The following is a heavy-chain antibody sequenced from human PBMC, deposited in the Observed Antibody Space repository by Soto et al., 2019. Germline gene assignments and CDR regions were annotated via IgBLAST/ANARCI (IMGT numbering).Heavy chain of an antibody. D-gene: IGHD3-9*01. V-gene: IGHV1-2*04. CDR3: ARGGYDILLDYYYYGMDV. CDR1: GYTFTGYY. J-gene: IGHJ6*02. Sequence: ASVNVSCKSSGYTFTGYYIHWVRQAPGQGLEWMGWINPNSGGTNYAQKFQGWVTMTRDTSISTAYMELSRLRSDDTAVYYCARGGYDILLDYYYYGMDVWGQGTTVTVSS. CDR2: INPNSGGT.